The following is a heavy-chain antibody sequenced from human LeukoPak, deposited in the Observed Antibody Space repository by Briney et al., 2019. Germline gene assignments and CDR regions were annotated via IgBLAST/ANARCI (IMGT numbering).Heavy chain of an antibody. CDR1: GGTFSSYG. CDR2: IIPILGKA. J-gene: IGHJ6*02. V-gene: IGHV1-69*04. Sequence: SVKVSCKASGGTFSSYGVSWVRQAPGQGLEWMGRIIPILGKANYAQKFQGRVTITADQSTSTAYMDLNSLRSEDAAVYYCARVRFGSDGMDVWGQGTTVTVSS. D-gene: IGHD3-10*01. CDR3: ARVRFGSDGMDV.